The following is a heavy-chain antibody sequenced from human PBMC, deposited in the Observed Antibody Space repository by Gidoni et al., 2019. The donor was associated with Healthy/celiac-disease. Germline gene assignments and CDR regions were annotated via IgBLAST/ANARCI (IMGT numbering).Heavy chain of an antibody. D-gene: IGHD6-6*01. Sequence: EVQLVESGGGWVQPGRSLRLSCAASGFTFDDYAMHWVRQAPGKGLEWVSGISWNSGSIGYADSVKGRFTISRDNAKNSLYLQMNSLRAEDTALYYCAKSSSSLGEYYYYGMDVWGQGTTVTVSS. CDR1: GFTFDDYA. CDR2: ISWNSGSI. J-gene: IGHJ6*02. V-gene: IGHV3-9*01. CDR3: AKSSSSLGEYYYYGMDV.